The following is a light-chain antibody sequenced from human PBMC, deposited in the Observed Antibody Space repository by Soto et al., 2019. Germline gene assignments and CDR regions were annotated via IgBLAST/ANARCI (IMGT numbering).Light chain of an antibody. CDR1: QSIGKH. CDR3: KQGYSSAIT. J-gene: IGKJ5*01. V-gene: IGKV1-39*01. Sequence: DIQMNQSPSSLSASVGDTVTITCRASQSIGKHLNWYQQEPGEAPKFLIYSVSSLRSGVPSRFSGSGSGTDFTLTINSLQPEDFSTYSCKQGYSSAITFGQGTRLEI. CDR2: SVS.